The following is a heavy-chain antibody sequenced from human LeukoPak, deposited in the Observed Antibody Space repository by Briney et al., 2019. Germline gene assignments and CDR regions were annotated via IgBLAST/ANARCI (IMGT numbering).Heavy chain of an antibody. D-gene: IGHD6-19*01. CDR2: ISWNSNSI. CDR1: GFTFDDYA. CDR3: AKPVAAPHY. Sequence: GGSLRLSCTASGFTFDDYAMHWVRQAPGKGLEWVSGISWNSNSIVYADSVKGRFTISRDNAKNSLYLQMNSLGAEDMAFYYCAKPVAAPHYWGQGTLVTVSS. V-gene: IGHV3-9*03. J-gene: IGHJ4*02.